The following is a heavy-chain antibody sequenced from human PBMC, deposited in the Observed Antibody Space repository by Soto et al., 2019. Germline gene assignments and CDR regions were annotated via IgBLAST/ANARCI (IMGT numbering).Heavy chain of an antibody. CDR2: VSDDGGST. D-gene: IGHD6-6*01. CDR1: GFTFSSCA. Sequence: PRGSLRLSCAASGFTFSSCAMTWVRQAPGMGLQWVSAVSDDGGSTWYADSVRGRFTISRDNSKNTLYLQMNSLRAEETAVYYCAKDLPPYFYRSSPAQGIYYYYYGMDVRGKGTTVTVSS. J-gene: IGHJ6*04. V-gene: IGHV3-23*01. CDR3: AKDLPPYFYRSSPAQGIYYYYYGMDV.